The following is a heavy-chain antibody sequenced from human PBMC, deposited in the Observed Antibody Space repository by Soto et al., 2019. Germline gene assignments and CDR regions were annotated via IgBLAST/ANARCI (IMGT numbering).Heavy chain of an antibody. CDR3: ARGVKYGAYSRWFDP. CDR2: MNPNSGNT. Sequence: GASVEVCCKDCGDRKESYDRRWVRQDTRQGLEYLGWMNPNSGNTGYVQKFQGRVTMTRDTSISTAYMELSSLRSEDTAVYFCARGVKYGAYSRWFDPWGQGTLVTVSS. D-gene: IGHD4-17*01. CDR1: GDRKESYD. V-gene: IGHV1-8*01. J-gene: IGHJ5*02.